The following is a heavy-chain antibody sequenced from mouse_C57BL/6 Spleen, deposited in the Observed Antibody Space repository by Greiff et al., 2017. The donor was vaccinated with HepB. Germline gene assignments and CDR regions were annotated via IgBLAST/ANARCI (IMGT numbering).Heavy chain of an antibody. J-gene: IGHJ3*01. CDR1: GYTFTSYW. CDR2: INPSNGGT. V-gene: IGHV1-53*01. Sequence: QVQLQQPGTELVKPGASVKLSCKASGYTFTSYWMHWVKQRPGQGLEWIGNINPSNGGTNYNEKFKSKATLTVDKSSSTAYMQLSSLTSEDSAVYYGARSALSYPGVWFAYWGQGTLVTVSA. CDR3: ARSALSYPGVWFAY. D-gene: IGHD2-10*01.